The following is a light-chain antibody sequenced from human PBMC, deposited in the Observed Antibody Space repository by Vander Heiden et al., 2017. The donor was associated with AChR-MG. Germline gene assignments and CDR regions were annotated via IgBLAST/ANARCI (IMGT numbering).Light chain of an antibody. J-gene: IGKJ1*01. V-gene: IGKV3-15*01. CDR3: QQYNYWPPVT. Sequence: EVMMTQSPATLSVSPGERATLSCRASQNISNNLAWYQQKPGQAPRLLIHDSFIRASGIPARFTGSGSGTEFTLTITSLQSEDFVVYYCQQYNYWPPVTFGQGTKVEVK. CDR1: QNISNN. CDR2: DSF.